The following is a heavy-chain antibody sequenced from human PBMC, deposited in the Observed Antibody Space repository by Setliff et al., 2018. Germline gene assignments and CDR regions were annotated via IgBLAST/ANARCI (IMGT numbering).Heavy chain of an antibody. Sequence: SETLSLTCTVSGGSVRSHYWSWIRHSPGKGLEWIGFIFYSGDTKSNPSLKSRVTMSADTSKNQFSLQLSSVTAADTAVYYCARDRTYYGSGTYTRWFGYWGQGTLVTVSS. CDR3: ARDRTYYGSGTYTRWFGY. D-gene: IGHD3-10*01. CDR2: IFYSGDT. J-gene: IGHJ4*02. V-gene: IGHV4-59*02. CDR1: GGSVRSHY.